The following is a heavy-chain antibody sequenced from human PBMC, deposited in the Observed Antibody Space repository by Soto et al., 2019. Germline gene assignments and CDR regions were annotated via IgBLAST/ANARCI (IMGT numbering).Heavy chain of an antibody. CDR2: INPSGGST. Sequence: ASEKVSRKPSGYTFTRYYMHWVRQAPGQGLEWMEIINPSGGSTSYAQKLQGRVTMTRDTSTSTVYLRLIIMSAEDTAMYYCTGVRPSVSSMTHVGGFDTWGKGTLGTV. CDR3: TGVRPSVSSMTHVGGFDT. CDR1: GYTFTRYY. D-gene: IGHD3-10*01. V-gene: IGHV1-46*01. J-gene: IGHJ5*02.